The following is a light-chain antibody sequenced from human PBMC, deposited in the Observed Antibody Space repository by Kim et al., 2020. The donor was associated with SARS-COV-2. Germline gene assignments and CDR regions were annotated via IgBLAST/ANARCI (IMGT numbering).Light chain of an antibody. Sequence: DIQLTQSPSFLSASVGDRVTITCRASQGISRYLGWYQQKPGKAPKLLIYAASTLQSGVPSRFSGSGSGTEFTLTISSLQPEDFATYYCQQLNSYPLTFGGGTKVDIK. CDR3: QQLNSYPLT. CDR1: QGISRY. V-gene: IGKV1-9*01. J-gene: IGKJ4*01. CDR2: AAS.